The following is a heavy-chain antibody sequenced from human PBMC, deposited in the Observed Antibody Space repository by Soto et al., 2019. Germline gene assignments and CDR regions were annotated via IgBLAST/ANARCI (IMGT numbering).Heavy chain of an antibody. J-gene: IGHJ4*02. Sequence: QVQLVESGGGLVKPGGSLRLSCSATGFTFSEHYMSWIRQAPGKGLEWVSYISSSGSYTNYADSVKGRFTISRDNAKNSLYLQMNSLRVEDTAVYYCARVAGPIDYWGQGTRVAVSS. CDR1: GFTFSEHY. CDR3: ARVAGPIDY. D-gene: IGHD2-21*01. V-gene: IGHV3-11*05. CDR2: ISSSGSYT.